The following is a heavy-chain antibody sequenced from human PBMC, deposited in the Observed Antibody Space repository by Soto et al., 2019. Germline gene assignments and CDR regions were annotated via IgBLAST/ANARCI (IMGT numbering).Heavy chain of an antibody. V-gene: IGHV4-34*01. CDR3: ATGGGRRLNY. Sequence: QVQLQQWGAGLLKPSETLSLTCAVYGGSFSGYYWSWIRQPPGKGLEWIGEINHSGSTNYNPCLKSRGTISVDTSRHQSSLKLSSVTAADTAVYYCATGGGRRLNYWGQGTLVTVSS. CDR2: INHSGST. CDR1: GGSFSGYY. J-gene: IGHJ4*02. D-gene: IGHD3-16*01.